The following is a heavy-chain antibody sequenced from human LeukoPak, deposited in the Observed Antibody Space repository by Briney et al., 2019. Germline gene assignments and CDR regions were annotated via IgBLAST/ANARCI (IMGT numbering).Heavy chain of an antibody. CDR2: IYHSGST. D-gene: IGHD4-17*01. CDR3: TRPRTVPSTIDAVDI. CDR1: GYSIRIGYY. Sequence: SSETLCLTCTVSGYSIRIGYYWGWIRQPPGKGLEWIGSIYHSGSTYYNPSLKSRVTVSLDASKNQFSLKLSSVTAADTAVYYCTRPRTVPSTIDAVDIWGQGTMVTVSS. J-gene: IGHJ3*02. V-gene: IGHV4-38-2*02.